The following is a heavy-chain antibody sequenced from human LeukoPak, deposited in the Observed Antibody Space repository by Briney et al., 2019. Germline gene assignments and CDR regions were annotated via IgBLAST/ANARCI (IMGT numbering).Heavy chain of an antibody. CDR2: IYNGGST. CDR3: ARHYRGLDY. CDR1: GASFNSDSYY. J-gene: IGHJ4*02. Sequence: SETLSLTCTVSGASFNSDSYYWGWLRQPPGKGLEWVGHIYNGGSTNYNPSLKSRVTMSGDTSKNHFSVKLSSVTAADTAVYYCARHYRGLDYWGQGTLATVSS. V-gene: IGHV4-61*03. D-gene: IGHD4-23*01.